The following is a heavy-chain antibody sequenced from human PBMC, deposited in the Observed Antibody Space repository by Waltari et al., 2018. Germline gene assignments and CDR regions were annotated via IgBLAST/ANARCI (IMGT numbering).Heavy chain of an antibody. V-gene: IGHV5-51*03. J-gene: IGHJ3*01. CDR2: IWPDDSDT. CDR3: ARPRRGRDAFDV. D-gene: IGHD3-10*01. Sequence: EVQLVQSGPAVNKSGESLRISCQVSGYSFISYWIAWGRQMPGKGLEYMGIIWPDDSDTRYSPSFQGQVIISVDKSIGTAYLQLNTLKASDTAMYYCARPRRGRDAFDVWGPGTMVTVS. CDR1: GYSFISYW.